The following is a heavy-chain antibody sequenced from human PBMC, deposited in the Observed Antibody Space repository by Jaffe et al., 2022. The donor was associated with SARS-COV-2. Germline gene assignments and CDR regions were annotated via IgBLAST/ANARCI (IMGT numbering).Heavy chain of an antibody. CDR3: AAAQWLAENAFYYYYYGMDV. D-gene: IGHD6-19*01. CDR1: GYTFTSYY. J-gene: IGHJ6*02. Sequence: QVQLVQSGAEVKKPGASVKVSCKASGYTFTSYYMHWVRQAPGQGLEWMGIINPSGGSTSYAQKFQGRVTMTRDTSTSTVYMELSSLRSEDTAVYYCAAAQWLAENAFYYYYYGMDVWGQGTTVTVSS. V-gene: IGHV1-46*01. CDR2: INPSGGST.